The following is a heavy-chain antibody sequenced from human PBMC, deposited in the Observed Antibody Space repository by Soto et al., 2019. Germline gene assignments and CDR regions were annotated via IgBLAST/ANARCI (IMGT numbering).Heavy chain of an antibody. CDR2: IYSSGET. Sequence: QVQLQESGPGLVMPSETLSLPCTVSSDSISGLYWTWIRQPAGKGLEWIRRIYSSGETNYNPSLTGRVIMSLDTSKTQFSLKLTSVTAADTAVYYCARASQCKSYFDCFAWLDYWGQGTLVTVSS. V-gene: IGHV4-4*07. D-gene: IGHD3-9*01. J-gene: IGHJ4*02. CDR3: ARASQCKSYFDCFAWLDY. CDR1: SDSISGLY.